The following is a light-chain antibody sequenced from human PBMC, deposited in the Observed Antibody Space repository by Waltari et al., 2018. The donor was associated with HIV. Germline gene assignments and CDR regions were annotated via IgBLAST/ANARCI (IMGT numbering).Light chain of an antibody. V-gene: IGLV2-8*01. Sequence: QSALTQPPSASGSPGQSVTISCTGTSSAVGAYHYVSWFQQHPGKAPKLMIYDVTKRPSGVPDRFSGSKSGNTASLTVSGLQAEDEADYYCASHAGSKDVFGGGTRLTVL. CDR3: ASHAGSKDV. CDR2: DVT. J-gene: IGLJ2*01. CDR1: SSAVGAYHY.